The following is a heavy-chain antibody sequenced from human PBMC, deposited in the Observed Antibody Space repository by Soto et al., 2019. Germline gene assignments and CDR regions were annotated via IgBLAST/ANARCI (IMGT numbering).Heavy chain of an antibody. CDR2: INHSGST. V-gene: IGHV4-34*01. D-gene: IGHD2-8*01. CDR1: GGSFSGYY. J-gene: IGHJ5*02. CDR3: ARGRAGYDFVLIVYAIRPNWFDP. Sequence: ETLSLTCAVYGGSFSGYYWSWIRQPPGKGLEWIGEINHSGSTNYNPSLKSRVTISVDTSKNQFSLKLSSVTAADTAVYYCARGRAGYDFVLIVYAIRPNWFDPWGHGTLVTVSS.